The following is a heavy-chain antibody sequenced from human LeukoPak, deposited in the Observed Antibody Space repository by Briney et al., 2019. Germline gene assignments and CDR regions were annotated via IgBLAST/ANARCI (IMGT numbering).Heavy chain of an antibody. CDR3: ARDEGWLLAPGHDAFDI. J-gene: IGHJ3*02. V-gene: IGHV1-18*01. CDR1: GYTFTSYG. Sequence: ASVKVSCKASGYTFTSYGISWVRQAPGQGLEWMGWISAYNGNTNYAQKLRGRVTMTTDTSTSTAYMELRSLRSDDTAVYYCARDEGWLLAPGHDAFDIWGQGTMVTVSS. CDR2: ISAYNGNT. D-gene: IGHD3-22*01.